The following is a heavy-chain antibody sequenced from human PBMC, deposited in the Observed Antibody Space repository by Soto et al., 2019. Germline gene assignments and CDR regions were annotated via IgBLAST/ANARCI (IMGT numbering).Heavy chain of an antibody. CDR3: ARGVTIFGVVREFGMDV. CDR2: ISAYNGNT. J-gene: IGHJ6*02. CDR1: GYTFTSYC. V-gene: IGHV1-18*01. D-gene: IGHD3-3*01. Sequence: EASVEVSCKASGYTFTSYCISWVLQAPGQGLEWMGWISAYNGNTNYAQKLQGRVTMTTDTSTSTAYMELRSLRSDDTAVYYCARGVTIFGVVREFGMDVWGQGTTVTVSS.